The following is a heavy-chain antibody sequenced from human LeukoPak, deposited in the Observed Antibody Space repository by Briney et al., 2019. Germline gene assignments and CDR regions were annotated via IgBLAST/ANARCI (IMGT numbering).Heavy chain of an antibody. Sequence: GGSLRLSCAASGFTVSSSYMSWVRQAPGKGLEWVSFISSGSNTHYADSVKGRFTISRDNSKNTLYLQMNSLRAEDTAVYYCARGLPAAASTFDYWGQGTLVTVSS. CDR2: ISSGSNT. D-gene: IGHD6-13*01. V-gene: IGHV3-53*01. CDR3: ARGLPAAASTFDY. CDR1: GFTVSSSY. J-gene: IGHJ4*02.